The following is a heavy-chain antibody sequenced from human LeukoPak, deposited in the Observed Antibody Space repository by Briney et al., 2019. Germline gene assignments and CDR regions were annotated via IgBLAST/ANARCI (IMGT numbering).Heavy chain of an antibody. CDR1: GYTFTSYD. Sequence: GASVKVSCKASGYTFTSYDINWVRQATGQGLEWMGWMNPNSGHTGYAQKFQGRVTMTRNTSISTAFMELSSLRSEDTAVYYCARRALIPARYYYYMDVWGKGTTVTVSS. D-gene: IGHD6-6*01. CDR3: ARRALIPARYYYYMDV. CDR2: MNPNSGHT. V-gene: IGHV1-8*01. J-gene: IGHJ6*03.